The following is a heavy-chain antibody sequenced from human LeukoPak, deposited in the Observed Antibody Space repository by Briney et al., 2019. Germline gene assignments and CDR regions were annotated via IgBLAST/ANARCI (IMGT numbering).Heavy chain of an antibody. J-gene: IGHJ3*02. V-gene: IGHV3-30*02. CDR3: AKELVSSSWYGDAFDI. Sequence: PGGSLRLSCAASGFTFSSYGMHWVRQAPGKGLEWVAFIRYDGSNKYYADSVKGRFTISRDNSKNTLYLQMNSLRAEDTAVYYCAKELVSSSWYGDAFDIWDQGTMVTVSS. CDR2: IRYDGSNK. D-gene: IGHD6-13*01. CDR1: GFTFSSYG.